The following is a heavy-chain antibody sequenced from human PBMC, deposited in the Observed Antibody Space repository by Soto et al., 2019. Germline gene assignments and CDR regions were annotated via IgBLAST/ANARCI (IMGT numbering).Heavy chain of an antibody. D-gene: IGHD6-6*01. Sequence: SVKVSCKASGFTFTSSAVQWVRQARGQRLEWIGWIVVGSGNTNYAQKFQERVTITRDMSTSTAYMELSSLRSEDTAVYYCAARLEESIAARQTPSHYYGMDVWG. CDR1: GFTFTSSA. J-gene: IGHJ6*02. CDR2: IVVGSGNT. CDR3: AARLEESIAARQTPSHYYGMDV. V-gene: IGHV1-58*01.